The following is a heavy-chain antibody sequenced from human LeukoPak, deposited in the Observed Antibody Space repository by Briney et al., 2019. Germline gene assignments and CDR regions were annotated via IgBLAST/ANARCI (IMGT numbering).Heavy chain of an antibody. CDR1: GFTFSSYD. CDR3: ARVPRYYYGSGSYPYYFDY. J-gene: IGHJ4*02. CDR2: IGTAGDT. Sequence: PGGSLRLSCAASGFTFSSYDMHWVRQATGKGLEWVSAIGTAGDTYYPGSVKGRFTISRENAKNSLYLQMNSLRAGDTAVYYCARVPRYYYGSGSYPYYFDYWGQGILVTVSS. D-gene: IGHD3-10*01. V-gene: IGHV3-13*01.